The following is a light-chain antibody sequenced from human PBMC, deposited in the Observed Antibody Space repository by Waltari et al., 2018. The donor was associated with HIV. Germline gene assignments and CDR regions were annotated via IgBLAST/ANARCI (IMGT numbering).Light chain of an antibody. J-gene: IGKJ2*01. CDR2: WAS. Sequence: DIVMTQSPDSLAVSLGERATINCKSSQSVLYSSNNKNYLAWYQQKPGQPPKLLIYWASTRESGVPDRCSGSGCGTDFTLTIRSLQAEDVAVYYCQQYYSTPYTFGQGTKLEIK. CDR3: QQYYSTPYT. CDR1: QSVLYSSNNKNY. V-gene: IGKV4-1*01.